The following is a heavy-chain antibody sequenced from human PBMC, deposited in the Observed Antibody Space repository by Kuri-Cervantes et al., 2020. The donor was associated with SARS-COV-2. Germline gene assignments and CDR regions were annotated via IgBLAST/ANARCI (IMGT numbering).Heavy chain of an antibody. CDR3: ARDPMVTRADAFDI. CDR1: GYTFTGYY. D-gene: IGHD5-18*01. V-gene: IGHV1-2*02. CDR2: INPNGGGT. J-gene: IGHJ3*02. Sequence: ASVKVSCKASGYTFTGYYMHWVRQAPGQGLEWMGWINPNGGGTNYAQKFQGRVTMTRDTSISTAYMELSRLRSDDTAVYYCARDPMVTRADAFDIWGQGTMVTVSS.